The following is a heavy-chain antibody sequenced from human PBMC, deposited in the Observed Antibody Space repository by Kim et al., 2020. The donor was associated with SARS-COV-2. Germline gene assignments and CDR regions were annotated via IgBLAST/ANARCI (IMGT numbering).Heavy chain of an antibody. V-gene: IGHV3-23*01. J-gene: IGHJ4*02. Sequence: GGSLRLSCTASGFTFSGYAITWVRQVPGKGLEWVSAIRGSGSDTSYADSVKGRFTISRDNSKNTVYLQMNSLRVEDTAVYHCAKRGDSSGYYNLHHFDSWGQGTLVTVSS. CDR2: IRGSGSDT. CDR3: AKRGDSSGYYNLHHFDS. D-gene: IGHD3-22*01. CDR1: GFTFSGYA.